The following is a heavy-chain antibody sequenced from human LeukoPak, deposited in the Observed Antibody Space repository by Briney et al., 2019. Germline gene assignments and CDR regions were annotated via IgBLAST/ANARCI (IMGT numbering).Heavy chain of an antibody. CDR3: VSLQYYYYYMDV. V-gene: IGHV4-31*03. CDR1: SGSISSGGYY. J-gene: IGHJ6*03. CDR2: ISYSGST. Sequence: SQALSLTCTVSSGSISSGGYYWGWVRQHPGTGLEWIGYISYSGSTYYNPSLKSRLTISLDTSENQFSLKLSSVTAADTAIYYCVSLQYYYYYMDVWGKGTPVTVSS.